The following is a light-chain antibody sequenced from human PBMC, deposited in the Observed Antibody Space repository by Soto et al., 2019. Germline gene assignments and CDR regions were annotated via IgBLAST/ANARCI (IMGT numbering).Light chain of an antibody. CDR1: QSVSSN. Sequence: EIVVTRSPATLSVSPEERATLFCRASQSVSSNLAWYQQKPGQAPRLLIYGISTRATGVPGRFSGSGSGTEFALTIRSLKSEDFAVYYCQHYNHWWTFGQGTKVDIK. CDR2: GIS. V-gene: IGKV3-15*01. CDR3: QHYNHWWT. J-gene: IGKJ1*01.